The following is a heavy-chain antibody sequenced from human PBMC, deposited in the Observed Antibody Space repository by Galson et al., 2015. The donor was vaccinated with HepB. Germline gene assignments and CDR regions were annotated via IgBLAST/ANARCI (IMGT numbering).Heavy chain of an antibody. CDR3: ARDRVEDDAFDV. CDR1: GYITPSDD. Sequence: SVKVSCKASGYITPSDDFDGFSWVRQAPGQGLEWMGWISHYNGHTRYAQNFQGRVTMTADASTRIAYMDLRSLTSDDTAIYYCARDRVEDDAFDVWGQGTMVIVSS. J-gene: IGHJ3*01. V-gene: IGHV1-18*01. CDR2: ISHYNGHT.